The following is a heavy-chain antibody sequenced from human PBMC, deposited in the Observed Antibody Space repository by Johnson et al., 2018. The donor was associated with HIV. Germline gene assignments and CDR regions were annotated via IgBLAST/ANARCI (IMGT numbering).Heavy chain of an antibody. D-gene: IGHD2-8*01. CDR2: ISYDGSNK. CDR1: GFTFSSYG. Sequence: QEKLVESGGGVVQPGRSLRLSCAASGFTFSSYGMHWVRQAPGKGLEWVAVISYDGSNKYYADSVKGRFTISRDNSKNTLYLQMNSLRAEDTAVYYCAKRLMRGAFDMWGQGTMVTVSS. CDR3: AKRLMRGAFDM. J-gene: IGHJ3*02. V-gene: IGHV3-30*18.